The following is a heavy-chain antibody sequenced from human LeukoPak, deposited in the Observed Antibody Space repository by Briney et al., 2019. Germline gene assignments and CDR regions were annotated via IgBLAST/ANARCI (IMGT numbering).Heavy chain of an antibody. CDR1: GGSISSYY. CDR3: ARGAGLNWFDP. V-gene: IGHV4-59*01. J-gene: IGHJ5*02. D-gene: IGHD6-13*01. CDR2: IYYSGST. Sequence: SETLSLTCTVSGGSISSYYWSWIRQSPGKGLEWIGYIYYSGSTTYNPSPKSRVTISVDTSKNHFSLKLSSLTAADTAVYYCARGAGLNWFDPWGQGTLVTVSS.